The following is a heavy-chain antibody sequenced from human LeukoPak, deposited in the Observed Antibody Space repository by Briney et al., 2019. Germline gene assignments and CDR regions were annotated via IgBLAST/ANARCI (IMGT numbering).Heavy chain of an antibody. J-gene: IGHJ4*02. CDR2: ISSSSDSI. D-gene: IGHD3-3*01. CDR1: GFTFSSYT. CDR3: ARLRFEYFDY. Sequence: GGSLRLSCAASGFTFSSYTMNWVRQAPGKGLEWVSYISSSSDSIYYADSVRGRFTSSRDNAKNSLYLQMNSLRAEDTAVYYCARLRFEYFDYWGQGTLVTLSS. V-gene: IGHV3-48*04.